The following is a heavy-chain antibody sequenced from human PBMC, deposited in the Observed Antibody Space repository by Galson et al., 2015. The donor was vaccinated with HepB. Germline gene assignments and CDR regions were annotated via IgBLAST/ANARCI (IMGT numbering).Heavy chain of an antibody. CDR3: AKGFSCFSHCYYYYYYMDV. V-gene: IGHV3-23*01. J-gene: IGHJ6*03. CDR2: ISGSGGST. Sequence: SLRLSCAASGFTFSSYAMSWVRQAPGKGLEWVPAISGSGGSTYYADSVKGRFTISRDNSKNTLYLQMNSLRAEDTAVYYCAKGFSCFSHCYYYYYYMDVWGKGTTVTVSS. D-gene: IGHD2-15*01. CDR1: GFTFSSYA.